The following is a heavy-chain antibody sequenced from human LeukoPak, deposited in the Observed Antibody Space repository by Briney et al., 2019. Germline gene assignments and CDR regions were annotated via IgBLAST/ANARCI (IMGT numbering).Heavy chain of an antibody. V-gene: IGHV3-33*01. CDR1: GFTSSSYG. J-gene: IGHJ4*02. Sequence: GGSLRLSCAASGFTSSSYGMHWVRQAPGKGLEWVAVIWYDGSNKYYADSVKGRFTISRDNSKNTLYLQMNSLRAEDTAVYYCARDGGQDYGDSDYFDYWGQGTLVTVSS. CDR2: IWYDGSNK. CDR3: ARDGGQDYGDSDYFDY. D-gene: IGHD4-17*01.